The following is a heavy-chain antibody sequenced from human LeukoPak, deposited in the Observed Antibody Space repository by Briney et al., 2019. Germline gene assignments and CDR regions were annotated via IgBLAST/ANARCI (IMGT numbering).Heavy chain of an antibody. D-gene: IGHD3-22*01. V-gene: IGHV3-21*01. J-gene: IGHJ4*02. CDR3: VRLRRNSDTSGFYYYYDF. CDR2: ISVRSNYI. Sequence: GGSLRLSCAASGYTFSSYSINWVRQAPGKGLEWVSSISVRSNYIYYADSVRGQFRISRDDARDLLYLQMNSLRAEDTAVYYCVRLRRNSDTSGFYYYYDFWGQGTLVTVSS. CDR1: GYTFSSYS.